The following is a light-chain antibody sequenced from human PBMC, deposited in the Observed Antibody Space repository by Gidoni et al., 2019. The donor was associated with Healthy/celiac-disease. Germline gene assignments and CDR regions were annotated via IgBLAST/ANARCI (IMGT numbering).Light chain of an antibody. Sequence: QSALTQPPSASGSPGQSVTISCTGPSSDVGGYNYVSWYQQHPGNAPKLMLSEVSKRPSGVPDRFFGSKSGNTASLTVSWLQAEDEADYYCSSYAGSNNVVFGGGTKLTVL. CDR3: SSYAGSNNVV. CDR2: EVS. CDR1: SSDVGGYNY. V-gene: IGLV2-8*01. J-gene: IGLJ2*01.